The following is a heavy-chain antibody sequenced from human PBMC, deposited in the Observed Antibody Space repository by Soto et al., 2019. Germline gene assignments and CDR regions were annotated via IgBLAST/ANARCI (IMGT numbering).Heavy chain of an antibody. Sequence: EVQLVESGGGLVKPGGSLRLSCAASGFTFSSYSMNWVRQAPGKGLEWVSYISSTSSYIYYADSVKGRFTLSRDNAKNSLYLQMNTLRAEDTSGYYCAISAYSYCRNWFEPWGQGTLVTVSS. CDR2: ISSTSSYI. CDR3: AISAYSYCRNWFEP. V-gene: IGHV3-21*01. CDR1: GFTFSSYS. D-gene: IGHD2-21*01. J-gene: IGHJ5*02.